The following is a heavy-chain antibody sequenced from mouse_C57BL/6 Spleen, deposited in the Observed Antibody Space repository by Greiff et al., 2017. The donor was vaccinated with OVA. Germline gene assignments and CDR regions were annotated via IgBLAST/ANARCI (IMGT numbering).Heavy chain of an antibody. V-gene: IGHV5-4*01. J-gene: IGHJ1*03. Sequence: EVKLQESGGGLVKPGGSLKLSCAASGFTFSSYAMSWVRQTPEKRLEWVATISDGGSYTYYPDNVKGRFTISRDNAKNNLYLQMSHLKSEDTAMYYCARDRGNYYGSSPWYFDVWGTGTTVTVSS. CDR2: ISDGGSYT. D-gene: IGHD1-1*01. CDR1: GFTFSSYA. CDR3: ARDRGNYYGSSPWYFDV.